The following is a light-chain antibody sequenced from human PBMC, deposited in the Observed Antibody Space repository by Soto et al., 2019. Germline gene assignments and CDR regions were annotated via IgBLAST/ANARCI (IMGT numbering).Light chain of an antibody. CDR3: QQSYSTPLT. CDR2: AAS. Sequence: DIQMTQSPSSLSASVGDRVTITCRASQSISSYLNWYQQKPGKAPKLLIYAASSLQSGVPSRFSGSGSGTDFTLTSSSLQPEDFATYYCQQSYSTPLTLGGGTKVEIK. CDR1: QSISSY. V-gene: IGKV1-39*01. J-gene: IGKJ4*01.